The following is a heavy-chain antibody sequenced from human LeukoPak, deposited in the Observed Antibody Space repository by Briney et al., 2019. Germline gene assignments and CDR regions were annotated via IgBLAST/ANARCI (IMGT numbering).Heavy chain of an antibody. Sequence: GGSLRLSCAASGFTFSSYGMNWVRQAPGKGLEWVSSISGNSNYRYYADSVRGRFTISRDNAKNSLYLQMNSLRAEDTAVYYCARGFVVEGYWGQGTLVTVSS. CDR1: GFTFSSYG. D-gene: IGHD2-15*01. V-gene: IGHV3-21*01. CDR3: ARGFVVEGY. CDR2: ISGNSNYR. J-gene: IGHJ4*02.